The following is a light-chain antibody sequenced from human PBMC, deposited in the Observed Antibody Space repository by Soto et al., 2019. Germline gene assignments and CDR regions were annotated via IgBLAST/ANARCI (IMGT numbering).Light chain of an antibody. Sequence: DIVLTQSPATLSLSPVERATLYCGASQRVSGGFLAWYQQKPGLAPRLILYDTSFRATGIPDRFSGSGSGTDFTLTISRLEPEDFAVYYCQQYGSSRTCGQGTKVDIK. CDR1: QRVSGGF. J-gene: IGKJ1*01. CDR3: QQYGSSRT. V-gene: IGKV3D-20*01. CDR2: DTS.